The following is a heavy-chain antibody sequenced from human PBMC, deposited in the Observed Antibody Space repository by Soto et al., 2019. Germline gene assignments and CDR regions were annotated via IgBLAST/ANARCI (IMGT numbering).Heavy chain of an antibody. Sequence: ASVKVSCKASGYTFTSYGISWVRQAPGQGFEWLGWISAYNGNTNYAQKLQGRVTMTTDTSTSTAYMELRSLRSDDTAVYYCARARDIVVVPAATNFDYWGQGTLVTVSS. V-gene: IGHV1-18*01. D-gene: IGHD2-2*01. CDR3: ARARDIVVVPAATNFDY. J-gene: IGHJ4*02. CDR1: GYTFTSYG. CDR2: ISAYNGNT.